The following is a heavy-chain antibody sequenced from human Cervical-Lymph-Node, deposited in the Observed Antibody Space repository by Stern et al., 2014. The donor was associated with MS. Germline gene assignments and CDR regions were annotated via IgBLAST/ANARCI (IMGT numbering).Heavy chain of an antibody. V-gene: IGHV3-33*01. D-gene: IGHD4-23*01. CDR1: GFTFSSSG. J-gene: IGHJ1*01. CDR3: AREGGNTAEYFQH. CDR2: IWYDGSNR. Sequence: VQLLESGGGVVQPGRSLRLSCAASGFTFSSSGMHWVRQAPGTGLEWLASIWYDGSNRYYADSVKGRFTISRDNSKNTLYLQMNSLRAEDTAVYYCAREGGNTAEYFQHWGQGTLVTVSS.